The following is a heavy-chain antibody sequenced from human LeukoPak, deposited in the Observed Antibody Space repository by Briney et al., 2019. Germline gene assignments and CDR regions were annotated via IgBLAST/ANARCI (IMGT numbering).Heavy chain of an antibody. CDR3: AREYSSTSYYFDY. V-gene: IGHV4-59*01. CDR1: GGSISSYY. CDR2: IYYSGST. J-gene: IGHJ4*02. D-gene: IGHD6-13*01. Sequence: PSETLSLTCTVSGGSISSYYWSWIRQPPGKGLEWIGYIYYSGSTNYNPSLKSRVTISVDTSKNQFSLKLNSVTAADTAVYYCAREYSSTSYYFDYWGQGTLVTVSS.